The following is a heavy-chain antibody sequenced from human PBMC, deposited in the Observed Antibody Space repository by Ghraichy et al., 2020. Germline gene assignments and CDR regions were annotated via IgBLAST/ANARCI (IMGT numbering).Heavy chain of an antibody. V-gene: IGHV3-30*04. Sequence: GGSLRLSCAASGFTFSSYAMHWVRQAPGKGLEWVAVISYDGSNKYYADSVKGRFTISRDNSKNTLYLQMNSLRAEDTAVYYCARDSRFDYYLDYWGQGTLVTVSS. CDR1: GFTFSSYA. CDR2: ISYDGSNK. D-gene: IGHD2/OR15-2a*01. J-gene: IGHJ4*02. CDR3: ARDSRFDYYLDY.